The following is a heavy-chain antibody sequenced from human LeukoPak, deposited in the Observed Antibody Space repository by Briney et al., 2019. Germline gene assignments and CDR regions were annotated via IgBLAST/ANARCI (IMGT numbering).Heavy chain of an antibody. V-gene: IGHV1-69*04. Sequence: SVKVSCKASGGTFSSYAISWVRQAPGQGLKWMGRIIPILGIANYAQKFQGRVTITADKSTSTAYMELSSLRSEDTAVYYCARSQTPLVVAATGWFDPWGQGTLVTVSS. CDR1: GGTFSSYA. CDR2: IIPILGIA. CDR3: ARSQTPLVVAATGWFDP. J-gene: IGHJ5*02. D-gene: IGHD2-15*01.